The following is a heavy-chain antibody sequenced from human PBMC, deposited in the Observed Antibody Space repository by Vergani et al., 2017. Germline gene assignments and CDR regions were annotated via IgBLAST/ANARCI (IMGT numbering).Heavy chain of an antibody. V-gene: IGHV3-74*01. Sequence: EVQLVESGGGLVQPGGSLRLSCAASGFTFSSYWMHWVRQAPGKGLVWVSRINSDGSSTSYADSVKGRFTISRDNAKNSLYLQMNSLRAEDTAVYYCARESRRDYYDSSGYLIRDAFDIWGQGTMVTVSS. J-gene: IGHJ3*02. D-gene: IGHD3-22*01. CDR3: ARESRRDYYDSSGYLIRDAFDI. CDR2: INSDGSST. CDR1: GFTFSSYW.